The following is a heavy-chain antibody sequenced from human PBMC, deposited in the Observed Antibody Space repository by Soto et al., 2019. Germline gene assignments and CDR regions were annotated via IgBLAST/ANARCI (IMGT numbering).Heavy chain of an antibody. V-gene: IGHV3-48*03. CDR1: GFTLGDYE. J-gene: IGHJ6*02. CDR3: ARVRAGAANGYYVMDV. D-gene: IGHD1-26*01. CDR2: ISTVGSTR. Sequence: GGSLRLSCRASGFTLGDYEMHWVRQAPGKWLGWVSYISTVGSTRYYADSVKGRLTIPRENAKNSLFLEMNSLRPDDTAVYYCARVRAGAANGYYVMDVWGQGPTVTVPS.